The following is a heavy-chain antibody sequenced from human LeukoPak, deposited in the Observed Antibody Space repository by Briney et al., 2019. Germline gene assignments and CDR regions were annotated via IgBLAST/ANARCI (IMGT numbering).Heavy chain of an antibody. D-gene: IGHD2-15*01. CDR2: IKQDGSEK. CDR1: GFTFSSYW. J-gene: IGHJ4*02. Sequence: WGSLRLSCAASGFTFSSYWMSWVRQAPGKGLEWVANIKQDGSEKYYVDSVKGRFTISRDNAKNSLYLQMNSLRAEDTAVYYCSRAPKYCSGGSCSLNRFDYWGQGTLVTVSS. V-gene: IGHV3-7*01. CDR3: SRAPKYCSGGSCSLNRFDY.